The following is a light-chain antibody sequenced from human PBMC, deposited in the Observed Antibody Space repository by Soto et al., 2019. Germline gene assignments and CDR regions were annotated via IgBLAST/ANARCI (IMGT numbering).Light chain of an antibody. CDR2: EVT. CDR3: SSYTNSNTWV. J-gene: IGLJ3*02. V-gene: IGLV2-14*01. Sequence: QSALTQPASVSGSLGQSITISCTGTNRDVGVYNYVSWYQQYPGTAPKVMIYEVTNRPSGVSHRFSGSKSGNTASLTISGRHAEDAADYYCSSYTNSNTWVFGGGTKLTVL. CDR1: NRDVGVYNY.